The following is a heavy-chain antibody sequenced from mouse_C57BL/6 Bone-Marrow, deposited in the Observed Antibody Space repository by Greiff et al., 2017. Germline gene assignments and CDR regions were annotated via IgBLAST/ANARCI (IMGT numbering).Heavy chain of an antibody. V-gene: IGHV1-81*01. CDR2: IYPRSGNT. J-gene: IGHJ4*01. Sequence: VKLMESGAELARPGASVKLSCKASGYTFTSYGISWVKQSTGQGLEWIGEIYPRSGNTYYNEKFKGKATLTADKSSSTAYMELRSLTSEDSAVYFCARELPLTDYWGQGTSVTVSS. D-gene: IGHD2-1*01. CDR1: GYTFTSYG. CDR3: ARELPLTDY.